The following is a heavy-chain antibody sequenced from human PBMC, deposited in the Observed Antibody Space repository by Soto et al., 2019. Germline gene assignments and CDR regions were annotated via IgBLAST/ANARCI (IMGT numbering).Heavy chain of an antibody. CDR2: ISSSSSYI. Sequence: PGVSLRLSCAASGFTFSSYSMNWVRQAPGKGLEWVSSISSSSSYIYYADSVKGRFTNSRDNAKNSLYLKMNSLRAEDTAVYYCAREVDTYYDFWSGSPPHNWFDPWGQGTLVTVSS. D-gene: IGHD3-3*01. V-gene: IGHV3-21*01. CDR3: AREVDTYYDFWSGSPPHNWFDP. CDR1: GFTFSSYS. J-gene: IGHJ5*02.